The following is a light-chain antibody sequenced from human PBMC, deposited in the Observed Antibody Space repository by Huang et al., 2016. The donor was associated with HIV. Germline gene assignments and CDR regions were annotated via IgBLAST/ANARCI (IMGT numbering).Light chain of an antibody. CDR2: DAS. Sequence: EIVLTQSPATLSLSPGERATLSCRASQSISSYLAWYRQKPGQAPRLLIYDASNRATGVPARFSGSGSGTDFTLTISSLEPEDFAVYYCHQRSDWPWTFGQGTKVEIK. J-gene: IGKJ1*01. CDR1: QSISSY. V-gene: IGKV3-11*01. CDR3: HQRSDWPWT.